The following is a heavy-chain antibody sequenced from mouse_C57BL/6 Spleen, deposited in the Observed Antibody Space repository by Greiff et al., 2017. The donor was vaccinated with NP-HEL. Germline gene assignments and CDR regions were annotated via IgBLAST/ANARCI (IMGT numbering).Heavy chain of an antibody. V-gene: IGHV1-66*01. Sequence: QVQLQQSGPELVKPGASVKISCKASGYSFTSYYIHWVKQRPGQGLEWIGWIYPGSGNTKYNEKFKGKATLTADTSSSTAYMQLSRLTSEDSAVYYCARSTTGAMDYWGQGTSVTVSS. D-gene: IGHD1-1*01. CDR2: IYPGSGNT. J-gene: IGHJ4*01. CDR1: GYSFTSYY. CDR3: ARSTTGAMDY.